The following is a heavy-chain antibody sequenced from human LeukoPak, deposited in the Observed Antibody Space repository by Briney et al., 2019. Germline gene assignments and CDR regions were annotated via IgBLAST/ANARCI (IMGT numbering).Heavy chain of an antibody. CDR2: IFSRSESI. CDR3: ARDFFHSSESRPFDY. D-gene: IGHD3-22*01. J-gene: IGHJ4*02. CDR1: GFTFKTYA. Sequence: GGSLRLSCAASGFTFKTYAMTWVRQAPGKGLEWVSCIFSRSESILYADSVKGRFTISRDNAKNLLYLQMDSLRVEDTAVYYCARDFFHSSESRPFDYWGQGTLVTVSS. V-gene: IGHV3-21*06.